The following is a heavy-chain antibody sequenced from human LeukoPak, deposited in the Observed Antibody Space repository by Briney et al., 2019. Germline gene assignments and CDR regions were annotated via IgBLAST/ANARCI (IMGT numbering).Heavy chain of an antibody. V-gene: IGHV1-18*01. Sequence: AASVKVSCKASGYTFTSYGIGWVRPAPGQGLEWMGWISAYNGNTNYAQKLQGRVTMTTDTSTSTAYMELRSLRSDDTAVYYCAREDRDAFDIWGQGTMVTVSS. CDR2: ISAYNGNT. CDR1: GYTFTSYG. CDR3: AREDRDAFDI. J-gene: IGHJ3*02.